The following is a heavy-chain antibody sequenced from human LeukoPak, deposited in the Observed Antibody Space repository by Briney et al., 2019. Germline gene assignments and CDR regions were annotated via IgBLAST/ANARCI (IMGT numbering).Heavy chain of an antibody. Sequence: GGSLRLSCAASGFTFSTYALTWVRQAPGKGLEWVSIISGNGGTTYYAESVKGRFTISRDNSKNTMYLQMNSLGAEDTAVYYCTKKCCVSVGGVENWFDPWGQGTLVTVSS. J-gene: IGHJ5*02. CDR2: ISGNGGTT. CDR1: GFTFSTYA. CDR3: TKKCCVSVGGVENWFDP. D-gene: IGHD3-16*01. V-gene: IGHV3-23*01.